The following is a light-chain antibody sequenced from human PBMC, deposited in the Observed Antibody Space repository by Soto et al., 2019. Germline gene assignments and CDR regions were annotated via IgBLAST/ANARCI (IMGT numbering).Light chain of an antibody. CDR3: MQALHTPWA. CDR2: LGS. J-gene: IGKJ1*01. V-gene: IGKV2-28*01. Sequence: DIVMTQSPLSLPVTPGEPASISCRSSQSLLHSNGYNYLGWYLQKPGQSPQLLIYLGSNRASGGPDRFSGSGSGTDFTLKIIRVEAEDVGVYYCMQALHTPWAFGQGTKVEIK. CDR1: QSLLHSNGYNY.